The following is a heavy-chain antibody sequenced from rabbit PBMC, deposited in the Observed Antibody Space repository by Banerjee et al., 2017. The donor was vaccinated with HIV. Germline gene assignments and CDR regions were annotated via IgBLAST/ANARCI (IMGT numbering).Heavy chain of an antibody. CDR3: AREGGIVMAGAFNL. D-gene: IGHD4-1*01. J-gene: IGHJ4*01. Sequence: QEQLVESGGGLVQPEGSLTLTCKASGFDFSSNAMCWVRQAPGKGPEWIACIANGDGSTYYASWVNGRITISRSTSLNTVTLQMTSLTAADTATYFCAREGGIVMAGAFNLWGPGTLVTVS. CDR1: GFDFSSNA. CDR2: IANGDGST. V-gene: IGHV1S47*01.